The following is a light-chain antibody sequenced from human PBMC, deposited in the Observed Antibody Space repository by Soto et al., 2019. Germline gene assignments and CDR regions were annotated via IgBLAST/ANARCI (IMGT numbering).Light chain of an antibody. CDR2: LDSDGSH. CDR3: QIWVTVPDWV. J-gene: IGLJ3*02. V-gene: IGLV4-69*01. Sequence: QSVLTQSPSASASLGASVKLTCTLSSGHSTYAIAWHQQQPEKGPRYLMKLDSDGSHSKGDGIPDRFSGSSSGAERYLTISSLHSEEEYNYYCQIWVTVPDWVFGGGTKLTVL. CDR1: SGHSTYA.